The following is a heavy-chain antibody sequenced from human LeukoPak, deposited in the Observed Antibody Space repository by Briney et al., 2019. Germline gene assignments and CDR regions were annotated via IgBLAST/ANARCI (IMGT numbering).Heavy chain of an antibody. CDR2: VSDSGST. V-gene: IGHV4-59*01. CDR3: ARSHGLY. Sequence: SETLSLTCTVSADSFSGYHWAWIRQPPGKGLEWIGYVSDSGSTNYNPSLNSRPSISLDTAKNQFSLKLRSVTAADTAVYYCARSHGLYWGQGTLVTVSS. J-gene: IGHJ4*02. CDR1: ADSFSGYH.